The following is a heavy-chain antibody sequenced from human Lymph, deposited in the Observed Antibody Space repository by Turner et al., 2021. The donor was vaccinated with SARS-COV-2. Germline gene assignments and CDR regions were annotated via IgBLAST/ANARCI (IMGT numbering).Heavy chain of an antibody. CDR3: ARDATGPLGY. J-gene: IGHJ4*02. Sequence: QVQLVQSGAEVKKPGSSVKVSCKASGGTFSTYAISWGRQAPGQGLGWLGGTIPIFGIANYAQKFQGRVTITADKLTSTAYMELSSLRSEDTAVYYCARDATGPLGYWGRGTLVTVSS. CDR1: GGTFSTYA. V-gene: IGHV1-69*10. CDR2: TIPIFGIA. D-gene: IGHD1-1*01.